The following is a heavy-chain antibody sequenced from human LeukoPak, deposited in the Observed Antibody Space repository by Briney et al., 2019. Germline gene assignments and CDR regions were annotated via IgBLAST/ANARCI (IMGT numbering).Heavy chain of an antibody. J-gene: IGHJ5*02. CDR3: ARRGPPRTMLRGVKSGWFDP. Sequence: SETLSLTCVLYGGSSTNYFWSWIRQPPGKGLEWIGEINRSASTNYNPSLKSRVTISIDTPKNQFSLKLSSVTAADTAVYYCARRGPPRTMLRGVKSGWFDPWGQGTLVTVSS. V-gene: IGHV4-34*01. CDR1: GGSSTNYF. CDR2: INRSAST. D-gene: IGHD3-10*01.